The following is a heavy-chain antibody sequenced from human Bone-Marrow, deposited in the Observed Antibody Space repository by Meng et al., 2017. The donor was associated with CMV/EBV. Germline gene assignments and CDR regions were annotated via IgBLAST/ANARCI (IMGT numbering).Heavy chain of an antibody. CDR1: GFTVSSNY. D-gene: IGHD1-1*01. CDR2: IYSGGST. Sequence: GGSLRLSCAASGFTVSSNYMSWVRQAPGKGLEWVSVIYSGGSTYYADSVKGRFTLSTDTARNVLYLQLTDLRVEDTALYYCATRLHWGQGTLVTVSS. CDR3: ATRLH. V-gene: IGHV3-53*01. J-gene: IGHJ1*01.